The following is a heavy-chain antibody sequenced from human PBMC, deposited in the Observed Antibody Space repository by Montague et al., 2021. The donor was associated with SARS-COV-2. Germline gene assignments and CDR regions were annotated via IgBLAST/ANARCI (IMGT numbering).Heavy chain of an antibody. V-gene: IGHV4-59*01. J-gene: IGHJ6*02. Sequence: SETLSLTCTVSGDSISDYYWSWIRQPPGMGLEWIGYIFRSGATNYNPPLKSRVIISLDTSKSQFSLRLSSVTAADTAIYYCARTSCGSRYFCGVDVWGQGTTVTVSS. CDR1: GDSISDYY. CDR3: ARTSCGSRYFCGVDV. D-gene: IGHD3-10*01. CDR2: IFRSGAT.